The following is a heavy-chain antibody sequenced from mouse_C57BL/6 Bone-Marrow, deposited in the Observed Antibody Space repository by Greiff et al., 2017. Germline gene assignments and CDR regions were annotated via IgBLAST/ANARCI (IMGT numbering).Heavy chain of an antibody. V-gene: IGHV14-4*01. CDR2: IDPENGDT. CDR1: GFNIKDDY. J-gene: IGHJ2*01. Sequence: VQLQQSGAELVRPGASVKLSCTASGFNIKDDYMHWVKQRPEQGLEWIGWIDPENGDTEYAAKFQGKATITADTSSNTAYLQLSSLTSEDTAVYYCTTLWYFGYWGQGTTLPVSS. CDR3: TTLWYFGY. D-gene: IGHD1-1*02.